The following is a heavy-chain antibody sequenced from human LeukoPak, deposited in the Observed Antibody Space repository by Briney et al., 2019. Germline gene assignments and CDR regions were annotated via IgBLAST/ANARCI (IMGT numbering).Heavy chain of an antibody. CDR2: INPNSGGT. CDR1: GYTFTGYY. D-gene: IGHD2-2*01. V-gene: IGHV1-2*02. CDR3: ARDWRCSSTSCPPFDP. Sequence: GASVKVSCKASGYTFTGYYMHWVRQAPGQGLEWMGWINPNSGGTNYAQRLQGRVTMTTDTSTSTAYMELRSLRSDDTAVYYCARDWRCSSTSCPPFDPWGQGTLVTVSS. J-gene: IGHJ5*02.